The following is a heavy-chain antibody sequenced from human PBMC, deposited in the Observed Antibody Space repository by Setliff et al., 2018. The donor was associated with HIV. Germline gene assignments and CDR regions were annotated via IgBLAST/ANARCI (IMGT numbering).Heavy chain of an antibody. CDR3: ARDNNAALRYCGSDCTPDALDI. V-gene: IGHV1-18*01. Sequence: SFPSSFSPFTRHGISWVRQAPGQGLEWMGWISTYNDNTNYAQKLQGRVTMATETSTSTAYMELRSLRTDDTAVYYCARDNNAALRYCGSDCTPDALDIWGQGTMVTVSS. CDR2: ISTYNDNT. D-gene: IGHD2-21*02. CDR1: FSPFTRHG. J-gene: IGHJ3*02.